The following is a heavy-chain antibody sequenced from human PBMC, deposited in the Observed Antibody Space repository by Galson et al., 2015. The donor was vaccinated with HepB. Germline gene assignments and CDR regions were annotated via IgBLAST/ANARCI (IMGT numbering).Heavy chain of an antibody. Sequence: SETLSLTCGVSGGTLSTYYWSWIRQSPGKGLEWIGEFNHSGYSNYHSSLDSRVTISVDTSRNQFSLKLNSVTAADTAVYYCAADYGDFDVFDYWGQGILVTVSS. CDR3: AADYGDFDVFDY. CDR1: GGTLSTYY. J-gene: IGHJ4*02. D-gene: IGHD4-17*01. CDR2: FNHSGYS. V-gene: IGHV4-34*08.